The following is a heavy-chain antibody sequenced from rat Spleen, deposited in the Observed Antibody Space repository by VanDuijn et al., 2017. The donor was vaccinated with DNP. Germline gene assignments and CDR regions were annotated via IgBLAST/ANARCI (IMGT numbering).Heavy chain of an antibody. CDR1: GFTFSKEA. J-gene: IGHJ2*01. V-gene: IGHV5-22*01. D-gene: IGHD1-11*01. CDR2: ISYDGGST. Sequence: EVQLVESGGGLVQPGRSLKLSCAVSGFTFSKEAMAWVRQAPTKGLEWVAYISYDGGSTYYGDSVKGRFTISRDNAKSTLYLQMNSLRSEDMATYYCARHGRRVFDYWGQGVMVTVSS. CDR3: ARHGRRVFDY.